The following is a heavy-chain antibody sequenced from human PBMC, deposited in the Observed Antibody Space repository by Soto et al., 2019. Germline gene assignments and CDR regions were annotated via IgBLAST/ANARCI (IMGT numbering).Heavy chain of an antibody. Sequence: QVQLQESGPGLVKPSETLSLTCTVSGGSIGSHYWSWIRQPPGAGLEWIGRASYSGIPNYNPSLQSRAPIIIDTAKNPFSLKLASVTAAGPAVYFWARQWGGDYWGQGTLVTVSS. D-gene: IGHD3-16*01. CDR2: ASYSGIP. V-gene: IGHV4-59*08. CDR1: GGSIGSHY. CDR3: ARQWGGDY. J-gene: IGHJ4*02.